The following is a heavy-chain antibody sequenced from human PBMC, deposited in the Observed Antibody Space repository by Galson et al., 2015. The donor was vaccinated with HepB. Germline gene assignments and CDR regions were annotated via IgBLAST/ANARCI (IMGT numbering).Heavy chain of an antibody. CDR1: GFTFSSYA. J-gene: IGHJ3*02. Sequence: SLRLSCAASGFTFSSYAMSWVRQAPGKGLEWVSAISGSDGSTYYADSVKGRFTISRDNSKNTLYLQMNSLRAEDTAVYYCAKPRTYYDYVWGSYRPDAFDIWGQGTMVTVSS. CDR2: ISGSDGST. V-gene: IGHV3-23*01. CDR3: AKPRTYYDYVWGSYRPDAFDI. D-gene: IGHD3-16*02.